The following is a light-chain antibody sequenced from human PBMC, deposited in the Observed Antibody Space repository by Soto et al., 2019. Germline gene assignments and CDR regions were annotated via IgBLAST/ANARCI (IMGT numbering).Light chain of an antibody. J-gene: IGKJ4*01. CDR2: GAS. CDR3: QQYNIWLT. V-gene: IGKV3-15*01. Sequence: EIVMTQSPATLSVSPGERATLSCRASQSVSSNLAWYQQKPGQAPRLLIYGASTRATGIPARFSGSGSGTEFTLTISSLQSEDFAVYYCQQYNIWLTFGGGTNVEIK. CDR1: QSVSSN.